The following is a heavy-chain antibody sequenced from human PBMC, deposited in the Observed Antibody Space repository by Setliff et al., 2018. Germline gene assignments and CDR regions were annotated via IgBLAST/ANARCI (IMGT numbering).Heavy chain of an antibody. J-gene: IGHJ4*02. Sequence: SETLSLTCTVSGGSISSSSYYWGWIRQPPGKGLEWIGSIYYSGSTYYNPSLKSRVTISVDTSKNQFSLKLSSVTAADTAAYYCARPNYYDSSGYYSYYFDYWGQGTLVTVSS. V-gene: IGHV4-39*01. CDR3: ARPNYYDSSGYYSYYFDY. CDR2: IYYSGST. D-gene: IGHD3-22*01. CDR1: GGSISSSSYY.